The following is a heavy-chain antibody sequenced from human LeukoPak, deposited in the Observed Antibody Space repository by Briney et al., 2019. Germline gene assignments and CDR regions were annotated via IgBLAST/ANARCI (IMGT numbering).Heavy chain of an antibody. CDR3: ARHDYGDYYGMDV. J-gene: IGHJ6*02. Sequence: GGSLRLSCAASGFTFSSYWMSWVRQAPGKGLEWVANIKQDGSEKYYVDSVKGRFTISRDNAKNSLYLQMNSLRAEDTAVYYCARHDYGDYYGMDVWGQGTTVTVSS. D-gene: IGHD4-17*01. CDR1: GFTFSSYW. CDR2: IKQDGSEK. V-gene: IGHV3-7*03.